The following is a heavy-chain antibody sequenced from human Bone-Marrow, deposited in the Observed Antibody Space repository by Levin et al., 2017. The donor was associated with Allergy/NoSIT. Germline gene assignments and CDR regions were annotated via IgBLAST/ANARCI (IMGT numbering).Heavy chain of an antibody. CDR2: ISSSGGST. Sequence: TGGSLRLSCAASPFTFNNYTMAWVRQAPGKGLEWVSAISSSGGSTYYADSVKGRFTISRDNSKNTLYLQMNSLTAEDTAVYFCAKNRLYPVGDVDYWGQGTLVIVSS. V-gene: IGHV3-23*01. J-gene: IGHJ4*02. CDR1: PFTFNNYT. D-gene: IGHD3-16*01. CDR3: AKNRLYPVGDVDY.